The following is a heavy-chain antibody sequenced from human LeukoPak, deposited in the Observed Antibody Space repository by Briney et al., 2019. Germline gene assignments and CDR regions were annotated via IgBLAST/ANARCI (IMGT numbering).Heavy chain of an antibody. J-gene: IGHJ4*02. CDR1: GGSFSGYY. CDR2: INHSGST. D-gene: IGHD6-6*01. CDR3: AIRGRAARPDKDY. Sequence: PSETLSLTCAVYGGSFSGYYWSWIRQPPGKGLEWIGEINHSGSTNYNPSLKSRVTISVDTSKNQFSLKLSSVTAADTAVYYYAIRGRAARPDKDYWGQGTLVTVSS. V-gene: IGHV4-34*01.